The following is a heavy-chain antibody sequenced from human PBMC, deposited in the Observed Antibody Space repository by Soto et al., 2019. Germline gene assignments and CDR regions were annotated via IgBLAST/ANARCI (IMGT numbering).Heavy chain of an antibody. D-gene: IGHD5-12*01. V-gene: IGHV3-30*03. CDR2: ISYDGGET. Sequence: PGGSLRLSCAGSGFIFSNYGMHWVRQAPGKGLEGVAFISYDGGETFYADSVKGRVTISRDNSKSTVFLQKNSLKKEDTAVDYGAITSVADESFDYWGQGTLVSISS. J-gene: IGHJ4*02. CDR3: AITSVADESFDY. CDR1: GFIFSNYG.